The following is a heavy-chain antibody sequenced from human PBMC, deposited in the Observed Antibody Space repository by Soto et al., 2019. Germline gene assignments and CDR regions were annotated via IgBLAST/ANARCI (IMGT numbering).Heavy chain of an antibody. CDR3: ASQGPDRSSSWLYYFDY. V-gene: IGHV4-39*01. Sequence: PSETLSLTCTVSGGSISSSSYYWGWIRQPPGKGLEWIGSIYYSGSTYYNPSLKSRVTISVDTSKNQFSLKLSSVTAADTAVYYCASQGPDRSSSWLYYFDYWGQGTLVTVSS. J-gene: IGHJ4*02. CDR1: GGSISSSSYY. D-gene: IGHD6-13*01. CDR2: IYYSGST.